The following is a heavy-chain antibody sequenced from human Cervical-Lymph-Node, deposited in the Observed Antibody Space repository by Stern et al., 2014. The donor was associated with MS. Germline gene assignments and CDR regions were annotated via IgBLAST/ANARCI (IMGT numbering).Heavy chain of an antibody. J-gene: IGHJ2*01. V-gene: IGHV4-61*02. CDR1: GGSISSGSYY. Sequence: QVQLQESGPGLVKPSQTLSLTCTVSGGSISSGSYYWSWIRQPAGKGLEWIGRIYTSGSTNYNPSLKSRVTISVDTSKNQFSLKLSSVPAADTAVYYCARAKAAAYWYFDLWGRGTLVTVSS. CDR2: IYTSGST. CDR3: ARAKAAAYWYFDL.